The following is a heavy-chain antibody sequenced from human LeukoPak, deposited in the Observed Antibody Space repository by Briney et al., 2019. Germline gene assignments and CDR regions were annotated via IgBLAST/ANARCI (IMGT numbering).Heavy chain of an antibody. CDR1: GFTLSTYS. V-gene: IGHV3-48*02. Sequence: GGSLRLSCAAPGFTLSTYSMNWVRQAPGKGLEWLSYISSTSSTIYYADSVEGRFTISRDTAKNSLYLQMNSLRDEDTAVYYCARRAAVGSDYFDYWGQGTLVTVSS. CDR3: ARRAAVGSDYFDY. CDR2: ISSTSSTI. D-gene: IGHD6-13*01. J-gene: IGHJ4*02.